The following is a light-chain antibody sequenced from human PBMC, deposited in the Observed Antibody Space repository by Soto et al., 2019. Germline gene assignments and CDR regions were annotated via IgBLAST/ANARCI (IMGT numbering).Light chain of an antibody. CDR1: SGHSSYA. Sequence: PVLTQSPSASASLGASVKLTCTLSSGHSSYAIAWHQQQPEKGPRYLMKLNSDGSHSKGDGIPDRFSGSSSGAERYLTISSLQSEDEADYYCQTWGTGIRVFGTGTKLTVL. CDR3: QTWGTGIRV. V-gene: IGLV4-69*01. CDR2: LNSDGSH. J-gene: IGLJ1*01.